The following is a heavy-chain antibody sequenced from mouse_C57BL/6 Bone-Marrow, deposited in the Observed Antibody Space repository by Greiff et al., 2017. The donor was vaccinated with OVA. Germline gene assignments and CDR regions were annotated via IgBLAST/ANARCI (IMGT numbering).Heavy chain of an antibody. D-gene: IGHD1-1*01. CDR2: IDPSDSET. Sequence: QVQLQQPGAELVRPGSSVKLSCKASGYTFTSYWMDWVKQRPIQGLEWIGNIDPSDSETHYNQKFKDKATLTVDKSSSTAYMQLSSLTSEDSAVYYCARSGELRRSFADWGKGTMVTVSA. CDR1: GYTFTSYW. V-gene: IGHV1-52*01. J-gene: IGHJ3*01. CDR3: ARSGELRRSFAD.